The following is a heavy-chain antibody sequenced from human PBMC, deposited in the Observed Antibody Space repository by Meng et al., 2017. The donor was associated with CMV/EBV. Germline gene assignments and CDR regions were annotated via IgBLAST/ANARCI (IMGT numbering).Heavy chain of an antibody. CDR2: IYWDDDK. J-gene: IGHJ4*02. CDR1: GFSLSTSGVG. CDR3: ARGGLRGFDY. D-gene: IGHD4-17*01. Sequence: QRTFKESGPPPVKPTQTLPLPFSFSGFSLSTSGVGVGWIRQPPGKALEWLALIYWDDDKRYSPSLKSRLTITKDTSKNQVVLTMTNMDPVDTATYYCARGGLRGFDYWSQGTLVTVSS. V-gene: IGHV2-5*02.